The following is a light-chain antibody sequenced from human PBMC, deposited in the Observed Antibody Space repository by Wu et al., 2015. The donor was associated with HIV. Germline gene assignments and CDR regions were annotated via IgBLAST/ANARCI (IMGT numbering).Light chain of an antibody. J-gene: IGKJ2*03. V-gene: IGKV3-11*01. CDR2: DAS. Sequence: TLXSQGQSXIGRNLDLVPAETWPRLPRLLIYDASNRATGIPARFSGSGSGTDFTLTISSLEPEDFAVYYCQQRGNWYSFGQGTKLE. CDR3: QQRGNWYS. CDR1: XIGRN.